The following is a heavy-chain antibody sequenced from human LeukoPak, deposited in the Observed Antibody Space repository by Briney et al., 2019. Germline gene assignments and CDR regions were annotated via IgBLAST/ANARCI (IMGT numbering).Heavy chain of an antibody. V-gene: IGHV3-30*04. D-gene: IGHD3-22*01. J-gene: IGHJ6*02. CDR1: GFTFSSYA. CDR2: ISYDGSNK. Sequence: PGGSLRLSCAASGFTFSSYAMHWVRQAPGKGLGWVAVISYDGSNKYYADSVKGRFTISRDNSKNTLYLQMNSLRAEDTAVYYCARDLYYDSSGYYYGPYYYYGMDVWGQGITVTVSS. CDR3: ARDLYYDSSGYYYGPYYYYGMDV.